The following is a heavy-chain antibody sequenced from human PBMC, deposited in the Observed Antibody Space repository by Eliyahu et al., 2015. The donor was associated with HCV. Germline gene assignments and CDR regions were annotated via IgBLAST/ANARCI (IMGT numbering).Heavy chain of an antibody. D-gene: IGHD5-18*01. Sequence: EVQLVESGGGLIQPGGSLRLSCAASGFTVSSNYMXWVRQAPGKGLEWVSVIYSGGSTYYADSVKGRFTISRDNSKNTLYLQMNSLRAEDTAVYYCARVLPGYSYGYDYWGQGTLVTVSS. CDR1: GFTVSSNY. CDR3: ARVLPGYSYGYDY. V-gene: IGHV3-53*01. J-gene: IGHJ4*02. CDR2: IYSGGST.